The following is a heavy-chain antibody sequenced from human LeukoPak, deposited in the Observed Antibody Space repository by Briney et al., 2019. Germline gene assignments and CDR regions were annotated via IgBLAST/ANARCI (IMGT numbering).Heavy chain of an antibody. J-gene: IGHJ3*02. CDR3: ASPSGTYVDTAMADAFDI. Sequence: SETLSLTCTVSGGSISSGGYYWSWIRQHPGKGLEWIGYIYYSGSTYYNPSLKSRVTISVDTSKNQFSPKLSSVTAADTAVYYCASPSGTYVDTAMADAFDIWGQGTMVTVSS. D-gene: IGHD5-18*01. CDR1: GGSISSGGYY. CDR2: IYYSGST. V-gene: IGHV4-31*03.